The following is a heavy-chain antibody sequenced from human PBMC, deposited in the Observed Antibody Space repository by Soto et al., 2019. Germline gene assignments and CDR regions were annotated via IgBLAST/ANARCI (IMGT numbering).Heavy chain of an antibody. CDR3: ASSYCGGDCSAGYYYGMDV. CDR1: GYSFTSYW. CDR2: IYPGGSDT. V-gene: IGHV5-51*01. J-gene: IGHJ6*02. D-gene: IGHD2-21*02. Sequence: PGESLKISCKGSGYSFTSYWIGWVRQMPGKGLEWMGIIYPGGSDTRYSPSFQGQVTISADKSISTAYLQWSSLKASDTAMYYCASSYCGGDCSAGYYYGMDVWGQGTTVTVSS.